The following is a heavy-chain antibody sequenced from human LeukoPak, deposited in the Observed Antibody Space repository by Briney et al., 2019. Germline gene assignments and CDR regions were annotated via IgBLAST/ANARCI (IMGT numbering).Heavy chain of an antibody. CDR3: VRDLGQYYDTSDNWFDP. CDR2: INSDGVNT. J-gene: IGHJ5*02. Sequence: GGSLRLSCAASGSTFSSYWMHWVRQAPGKGLVWVSRINSDGVNTSYADSVKGRFTISRDNAKNTLNLQMNSLRAEDTAVYYCVRDLGQYYDTSDNWFDPWGQGTLVTVSS. V-gene: IGHV3-74*01. D-gene: IGHD3-22*01. CDR1: GSTFSSYW.